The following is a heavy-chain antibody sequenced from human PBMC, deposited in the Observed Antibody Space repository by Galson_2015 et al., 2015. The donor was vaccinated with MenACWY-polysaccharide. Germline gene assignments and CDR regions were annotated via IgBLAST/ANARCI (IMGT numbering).Heavy chain of an antibody. V-gene: IGHV1-69*04. J-gene: IGHJ6*02. CDR3: AREREQSAYGMDV. Sequence: SVKVSCKASGGTVSSYAISWARQAAGQGLEWIGRSIPILGIANYAQKCQGRVTITADKSTSTAYMELSSLRSEDTAVYYCAREREQSAYGMDVWGQGTTVTVSS. D-gene: IGHD1/OR15-1a*01. CDR2: SIPILGIA. CDR1: GGTVSSYA.